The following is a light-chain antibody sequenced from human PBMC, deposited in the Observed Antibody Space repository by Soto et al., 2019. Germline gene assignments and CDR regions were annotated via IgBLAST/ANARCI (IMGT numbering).Light chain of an antibody. V-gene: IGLV2-14*01. CDR3: SSYTSSYIYV. J-gene: IGLJ1*01. Sequence: QSVLPQPASVSGSPGQSITISCSGSSSDVGGYNYVSWYQQYPGKAPSLMIYEVSNRPSGVSDRFSGYKSGNTAYLTISGLQAEDEADYYCSSYTSSYIYVFGTGTKVTVL. CDR2: EVS. CDR1: SSDVGGYNY.